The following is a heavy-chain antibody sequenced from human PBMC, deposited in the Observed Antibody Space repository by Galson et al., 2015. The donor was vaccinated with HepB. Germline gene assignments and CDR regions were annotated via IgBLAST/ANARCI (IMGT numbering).Heavy chain of an antibody. D-gene: IGHD5-18*01. J-gene: IGHJ4*02. CDR3: AKAPSWIQLWPDY. CDR1: GFTFSNAW. CDR2: ISGSGGST. V-gene: IGHV3-23*01. Sequence: SLRLSCAASGFTFSNAWMSWVRQAPRKGLEWVSAISGSGGSTYYADSVKGRFTISRDNSKNTLYLQMNSLRAEDTAVYYCAKAPSWIQLWPDYWGQGTLVTVSS.